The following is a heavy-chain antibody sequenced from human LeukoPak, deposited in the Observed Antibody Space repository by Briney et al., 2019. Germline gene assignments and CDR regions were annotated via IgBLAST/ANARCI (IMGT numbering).Heavy chain of an antibody. D-gene: IGHD1-1*01. CDR1: GFTFSSYA. Sequence: PGGSLRLSCSASGFTFSSYAMHWVRQAPGKGLEYVSAISSNGGSRYYADPVKGRFTISRDNSKNTLYLQMSSLRAEDTAVYYCVVQGWVFRAPTQYYFDYWGQGTLVTVSS. CDR3: VVQGWVFRAPTQYYFDY. CDR2: ISSNGGSR. J-gene: IGHJ4*02. V-gene: IGHV3-64D*06.